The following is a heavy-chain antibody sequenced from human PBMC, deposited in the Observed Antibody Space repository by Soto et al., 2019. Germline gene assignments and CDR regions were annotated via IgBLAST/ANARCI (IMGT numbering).Heavy chain of an antibody. CDR2: IIPIFGTA. CDR1: GGTFSSYA. Sequence: QVQLVQSGAEVKKPGSSVKVSCKASGGTFSSYAISWVRQAPGQGLEWMGGIIPIFGTANYAQKFQGRVTITADESTSTAYMELSSLRSEDTAVYYCVREQGAVAGPEYYFDYWGQGTLVTVSS. D-gene: IGHD6-19*01. V-gene: IGHV1-69*01. CDR3: VREQGAVAGPEYYFDY. J-gene: IGHJ4*02.